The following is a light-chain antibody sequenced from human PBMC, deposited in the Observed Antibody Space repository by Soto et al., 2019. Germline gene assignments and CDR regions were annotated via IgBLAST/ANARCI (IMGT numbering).Light chain of an antibody. Sequence: ALTQPPSASGSPGQSVTISCTGTSSDVGGYNYVSWYQQHPGKAPKLMIYEVSKRPSGVPDRFSGSKSGNTASLTVSGLQAEDEAAYYCSSYAGTYDYVFGNGTRSPP. CDR3: SSYAGTYDYV. J-gene: IGLJ1*01. CDR1: SSDVGGYNY. CDR2: EVS. V-gene: IGLV2-8*01.